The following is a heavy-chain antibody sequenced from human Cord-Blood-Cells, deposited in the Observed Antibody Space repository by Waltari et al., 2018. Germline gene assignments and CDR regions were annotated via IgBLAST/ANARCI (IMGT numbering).Heavy chain of an antibody. V-gene: IGHV1-2*02. CDR2: INPNSGGT. CDR3: ARDRCSSTSCYTWFDP. Sequence: QVQLVQSGAEVKKPGASVKVSCKASGYTFTGYYMHWVRQAPGQGLEWMGWINPNSGGTNYAQKFQGRVTMTRDTSISTDYMELSRLRSDDTAVYYCARDRCSSTSCYTWFDPWGQGTLVTVSS. D-gene: IGHD2-2*02. J-gene: IGHJ5*02. CDR1: GYTFTGYY.